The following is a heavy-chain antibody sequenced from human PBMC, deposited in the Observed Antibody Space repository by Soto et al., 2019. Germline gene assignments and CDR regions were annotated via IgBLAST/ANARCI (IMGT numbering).Heavy chain of an antibody. Sequence: VKVSCKASGYTFTSYGISWVRQAPGQGLEWMGWISAYNGNTNYAQKLQGRVTMTTDTSTSTAYMELRSLRSDDTAVYYCARAISVDMVATMGGWFDPWGKGTLVTVSS. J-gene: IGHJ5*02. CDR2: ISAYNGNT. D-gene: IGHD5-12*01. CDR1: GYTFTSYG. CDR3: ARAISVDMVATMGGWFDP. V-gene: IGHV1-18*01.